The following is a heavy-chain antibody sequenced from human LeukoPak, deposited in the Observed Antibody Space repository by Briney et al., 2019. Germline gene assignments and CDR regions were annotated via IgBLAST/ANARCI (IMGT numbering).Heavy chain of an antibody. CDR3: AKVPSGGNCYQSDY. J-gene: IGHJ4*02. Sequence: PGGSLRLSCVASGFTFSSYAMNWVRQAPGKGLEWVSVVSVSGENTYFADSVKGRFTISRDNSKNTLYLQMNSLRADDTAIYYCAKVPSGGNCYQSDYWGQGTLVTVSS. CDR2: VSVSGENT. CDR1: GFTFSSYA. D-gene: IGHD2-15*01. V-gene: IGHV3-23*01.